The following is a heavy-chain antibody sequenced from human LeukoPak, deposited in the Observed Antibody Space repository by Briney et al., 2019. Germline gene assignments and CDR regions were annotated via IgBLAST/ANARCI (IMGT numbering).Heavy chain of an antibody. Sequence: PSETLSLTCTVSGGSINNYYWSWIRQPAGKGPEWIGRIYTRGSTNYNPSLKSRVTMSVDTSKNQFSLKLSSVTAADTAVYYCARGRYCSADICSGGDAFDIWGQGTMVSVSS. CDR1: GGSINNYY. J-gene: IGHJ3*02. CDR2: IYTRGST. CDR3: ARGRYCSADICSGGDAFDI. D-gene: IGHD2-15*01. V-gene: IGHV4-4*07.